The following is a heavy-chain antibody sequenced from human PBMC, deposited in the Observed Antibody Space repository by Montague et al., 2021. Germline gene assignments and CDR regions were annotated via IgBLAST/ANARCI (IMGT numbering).Heavy chain of an antibody. CDR3: VRETLEAPGPKPQYLQY. D-gene: IGHD2-2*01. Sequence: SLRLSCAGSGFTFRNYGMHWVRQAPGKGLEWVAVIWHDGSEKFYADSVKGRFTISRDNSKNTLYLQMDSLKAEDTAVFYCVRETLEAPGPKPQYLQYWGQGTLVTVSS. CDR1: GFTFRNYG. CDR2: IWHDGSEK. V-gene: IGHV3-33*01. J-gene: IGHJ1*01.